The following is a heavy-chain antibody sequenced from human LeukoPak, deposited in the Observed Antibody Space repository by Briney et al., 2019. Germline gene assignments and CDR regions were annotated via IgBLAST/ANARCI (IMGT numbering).Heavy chain of an antibody. D-gene: IGHD3-10*01. CDR3: AKSAQYGSGSRGGVDY. CDR1: GFTFSSYS. CDR2: ISSSSSYI. J-gene: IGHJ4*02. V-gene: IGHV3-21*04. Sequence: PGGSLRLSCAASGFTFSSYSMNWVRQAPGKGLEWVSSISSSSSYIYYADSVKGRFTISRDNAKNSLYLQMNSLRAEDTALYYCAKSAQYGSGSRGGVDYWGQGTLVTVSS.